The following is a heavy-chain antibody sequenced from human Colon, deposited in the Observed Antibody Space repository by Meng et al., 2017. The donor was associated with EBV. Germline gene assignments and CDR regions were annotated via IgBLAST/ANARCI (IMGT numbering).Heavy chain of an antibody. D-gene: IGHD1-26*01. CDR1: GWSFSGYY. Sequence: QGQLLQVGVGLLKASETLSLTCSGYGWSFSGYYWSWIRQPPEKGLEWIGEINHSGSTNYNPSLKSQVTISVDTSKKQFSLKLSSVTAADTAVYYCARGPGGSYYLYYFDYWGQGTLVTVSS. CDR2: INHSGST. J-gene: IGHJ4*02. CDR3: ARGPGGSYYLYYFDY. V-gene: IGHV4-34*01.